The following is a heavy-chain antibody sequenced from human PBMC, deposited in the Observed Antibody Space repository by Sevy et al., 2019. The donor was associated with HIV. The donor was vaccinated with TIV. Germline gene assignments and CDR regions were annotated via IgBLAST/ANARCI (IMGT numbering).Heavy chain of an antibody. CDR2: ISASGGYT. V-gene: IGHV3-23*01. CDR1: GFIFSSYT. J-gene: IGHJ6*02. D-gene: IGHD2-2*01. Sequence: GGSLRLSCAASGFIFSSYTMTWVRQAPGKGLEWVSAISASGGYTYYADSVKGRFTISRDNSKNTLYLQMNSLRAEDXXXXXXXXXXPGGYEVWGQGTTVTVSS. CDR3: XXXXPGGYEV.